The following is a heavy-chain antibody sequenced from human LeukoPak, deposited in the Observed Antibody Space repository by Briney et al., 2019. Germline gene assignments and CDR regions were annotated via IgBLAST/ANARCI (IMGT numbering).Heavy chain of an antibody. J-gene: IGHJ6*03. CDR1: GFTFDDYG. D-gene: IGHD2-2*01. CDR2: INWNGGST. Sequence: QPGGSLRLSCAASGFTFDDYGMSWVRQAPGKGLEWVSGINWNGGSTGYADSVKGRFTISRDNAKNSLYLQMNSLRAEDTALYYCARSGCSSTSCYYYYYYMDVWGKGTTVTVSS. V-gene: IGHV3-20*04. CDR3: ARSGCSSTSCYYYYYYMDV.